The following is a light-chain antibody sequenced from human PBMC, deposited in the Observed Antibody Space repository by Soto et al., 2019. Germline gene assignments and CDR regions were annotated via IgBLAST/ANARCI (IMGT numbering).Light chain of an antibody. J-gene: IGKJ4*01. CDR3: LQYNSYPFT. CDR2: GAS. CDR1: QGITND. V-gene: IGKV1-6*01. Sequence: AIHMTQSPSSLSASVGDRVTITCRASQGITNDLGWYQQKSGKAPQLLIYGASTLQSGVPSRFSGSGSGTDFTLTISSLQPEDFATYFCLQYNSYPFTFGGGTKVDIK.